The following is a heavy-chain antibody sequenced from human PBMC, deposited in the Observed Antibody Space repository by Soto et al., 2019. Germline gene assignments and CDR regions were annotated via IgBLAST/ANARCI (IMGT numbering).Heavy chain of an antibody. V-gene: IGHV1-46*01. CDR1: GYAFTTYS. CDR3: ARGRDGYNLDY. Sequence: QVHLVQSGAEMKRPGASVMLSCEASGYAFTTYSIHWVRQAPGQGLEWMALINPRGGGTRNAEKFQGRXTXTXNTSTSTVYMELSSLKSDDTAVYYCARGRDGYNLDYWGQGTQVAVSS. D-gene: IGHD5-12*01. J-gene: IGHJ4*02. CDR2: INPRGGGT.